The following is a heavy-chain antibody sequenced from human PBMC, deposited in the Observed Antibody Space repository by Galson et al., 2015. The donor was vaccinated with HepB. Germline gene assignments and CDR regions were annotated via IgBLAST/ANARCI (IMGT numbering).Heavy chain of an antibody. J-gene: IGHJ4*02. CDR1: GFTFGDYS. V-gene: IGHV3-49*03. CDR2: IGRTAYDGIT. Sequence: SLRLSCATSGFTFGDYSMSWFRQAPGEGLEWVGFIGRTAYDGITEYAASVRGRSTISRDDSKSIAYLQMNNLEAEDTAVYYCAAGVRAPGDWGQGTLVTVSP. CDR3: AAGVRAPGD.